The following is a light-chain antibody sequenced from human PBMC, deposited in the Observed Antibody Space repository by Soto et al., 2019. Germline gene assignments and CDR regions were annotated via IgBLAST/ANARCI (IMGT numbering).Light chain of an antibody. Sequence: EIVLTQSPGTLSLSPGERATLSCRASQTVNRNYLGLYQQKPVQAPRFLIHSASDRATGTPDRFSGSGSGTDFTLTISRLEPEDFAVYYCQQYGTSSRTFGQGTKVDI. CDR1: QTVNRNY. CDR2: SAS. CDR3: QQYGTSSRT. J-gene: IGKJ1*01. V-gene: IGKV3-20*01.